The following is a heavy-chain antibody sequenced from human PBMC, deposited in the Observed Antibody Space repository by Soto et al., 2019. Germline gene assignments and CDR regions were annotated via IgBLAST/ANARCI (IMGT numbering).Heavy chain of an antibody. CDR1: GGTLGSYA. CDR2: IVPGFGTP. Sequence: QVQLVQSGAEVKKPGSSVKISCQASGGTLGSYAISWVRQAAGQGLEWMGGIVPGFGTPNYAQKFQDRVTITADNSTGTAYMELSSLGSNDTAVYFCATLPRVGYCSGVGCFSGPDYWGQGTLVTVSS. V-gene: IGHV1-69*06. CDR3: ATLPRVGYCSGVGCFSGPDY. D-gene: IGHD2-15*01. J-gene: IGHJ4*02.